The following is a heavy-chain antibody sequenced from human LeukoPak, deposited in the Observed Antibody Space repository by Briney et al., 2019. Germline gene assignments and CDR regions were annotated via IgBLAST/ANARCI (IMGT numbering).Heavy chain of an antibody. J-gene: IGHJ4*02. CDR2: IYYSGST. CDR1: GFTFSSYS. D-gene: IGHD3-22*01. V-gene: IGHV4-39*07. Sequence: GSLRLSCAASGFTFSSYSMNWIRQPPGKGLEWIGSIYYSGSTYYNPSLKSRVTISVDTSKNQFSLKLSSVTAADTAVYYCARDLYYYDSSGSPYYFDYWGQGTLVTVSS. CDR3: ARDLYYYDSSGSPYYFDY.